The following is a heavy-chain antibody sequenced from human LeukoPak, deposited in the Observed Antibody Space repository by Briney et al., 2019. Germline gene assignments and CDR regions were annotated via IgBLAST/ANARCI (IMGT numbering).Heavy chain of an antibody. CDR2: AHYSGST. CDR1: GGSISSSCCS. D-gene: IGHD1-20*01. J-gene: IGHJ6*03. V-gene: IGHV4-39*07. Sequence: SETLSLTCTVSGGSISSSCCSWSWIRQPPGKGLEWIGSAHYSGSTYYNPSLKSRVTISVDTSKNQFSLKLSSVTAADTAVYYCARLTETYYYYYMDVWGKGTTVTVSS. CDR3: ARLTETYYYYYMDV.